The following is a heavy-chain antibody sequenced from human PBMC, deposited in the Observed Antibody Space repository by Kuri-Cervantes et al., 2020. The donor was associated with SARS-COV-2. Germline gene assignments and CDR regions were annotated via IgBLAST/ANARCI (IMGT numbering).Heavy chain of an antibody. CDR1: GGSISSGGYY. V-gene: IGHV4-31*03. D-gene: IGHD3-16*02. CDR3: ARGGYDYVWGSYRYGMDV. Sequence: SETLSLICTVSGGSISSGGYYWSWIRQHPGKGLEWIGYIYYSGSTYYNPSLKSRVTISVDTSKNQFSLKLSSVTAADTAVYYCARGGYDYVWGSYRYGMDVWGQGTTVTVSS. CDR2: IYYSGST. J-gene: IGHJ6*02.